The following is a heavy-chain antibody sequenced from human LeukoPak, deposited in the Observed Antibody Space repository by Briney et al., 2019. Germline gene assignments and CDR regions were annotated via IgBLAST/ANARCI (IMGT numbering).Heavy chain of an antibody. CDR3: ARDRSTRYFDL. J-gene: IGHJ2*01. V-gene: IGHV3-33*01. D-gene: IGHD2-2*01. CDR1: GFTFRNFG. CDR2: IWYDGSIK. Sequence: GRSLRLSCAASGFTFRNFGMHWVHQAPGKGLEWVAIIWYDGSIKYFTDSVKGRFTISRDNSKSTLYLQMNSLRSEDTAVYYCARDRSTRYFDLWGRGTLVTVSS.